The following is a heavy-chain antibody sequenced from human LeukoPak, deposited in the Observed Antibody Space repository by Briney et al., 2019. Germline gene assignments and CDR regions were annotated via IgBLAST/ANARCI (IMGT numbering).Heavy chain of an antibody. CDR2: INHSGST. CDR3: ASREVEYSSSYFDY. V-gene: IGHV4-34*01. Sequence: PSETLSLTCTVSGGSISSYYWSWIRQPPGKGLEWIGEINHSGSTNYNPSLKSRVTISVDTSKNQFSLKLSSVTAADTAVYYCASREVEYSSSYFDYWGQGTLVTVSS. J-gene: IGHJ4*02. CDR1: GGSISSYY. D-gene: IGHD6-6*01.